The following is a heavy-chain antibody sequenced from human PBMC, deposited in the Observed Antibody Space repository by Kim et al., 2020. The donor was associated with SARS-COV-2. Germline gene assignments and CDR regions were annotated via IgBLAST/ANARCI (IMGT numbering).Heavy chain of an antibody. CDR1: GFSFRTHG. V-gene: IGHV3-30*18. CDR2: IPYDGSKK. CDR3: AKELGPYYFDS. D-gene: IGHD7-27*01. Sequence: GGSLRLSCAASGFSFRTHGMHWVRQAPGKGLEWVAIIPYDGSKKFYGESVKGRFSISRDNSKSTLYLEMNNLRAEDTAVYYCAKELGPYYFDSWGPGTLV. J-gene: IGHJ4*02.